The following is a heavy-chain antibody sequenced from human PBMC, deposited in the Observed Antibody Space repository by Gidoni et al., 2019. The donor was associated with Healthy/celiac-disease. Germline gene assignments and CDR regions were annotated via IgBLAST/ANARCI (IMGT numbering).Heavy chain of an antibody. D-gene: IGHD1-7*01. J-gene: IGHJ2*01. CDR3: AREAITGTYFGL. CDR1: GYTFTSYY. Sequence: QVQLVQSGAEVKKPGASVKVSCKASGYTFTSYYMHWVRQAPGQGLEWMGIINPSGGSTNYAQKFQGSVTMTSDTSTSTVYMELSSLRSEDTAVYYCAREAITGTYFGLWGRGTLVTVSS. V-gene: IGHV1-46*01. CDR2: INPSGGST.